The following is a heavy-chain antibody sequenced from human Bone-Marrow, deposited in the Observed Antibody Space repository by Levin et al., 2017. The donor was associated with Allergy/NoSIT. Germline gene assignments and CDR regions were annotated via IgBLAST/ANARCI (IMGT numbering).Heavy chain of an antibody. Sequence: GGSLRLSCVASGFSFRNNAMNWVRQAPGQGLEYVSGISGFGGSTYYGESVKGRFTISRDNSANMLFLEMNNLRVEDTATYYCARRAGSSWTYFDSWGQGTLVAVSS. CDR1: GFSFRNNA. CDR2: ISGFGGST. J-gene: IGHJ4*02. D-gene: IGHD6-13*01. CDR3: ARRAGSSWTYFDS. V-gene: IGHV3-23*01.